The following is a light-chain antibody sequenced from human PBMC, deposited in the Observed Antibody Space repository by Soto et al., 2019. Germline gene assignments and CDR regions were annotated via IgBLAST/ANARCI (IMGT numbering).Light chain of an antibody. V-gene: IGKV3-20*01. Sequence: EIVLTQSPGTLSLSPGERATLSCRASQGISSSYLDWYQQKPDQAPRLLIYGASSRATGIPDRFSGSGSGTDFTLTISRLEPEDFAVYYCQQYGSSTFTFGPGTKVDIK. CDR1: QGISSSY. J-gene: IGKJ3*01. CDR3: QQYGSSTFT. CDR2: GAS.